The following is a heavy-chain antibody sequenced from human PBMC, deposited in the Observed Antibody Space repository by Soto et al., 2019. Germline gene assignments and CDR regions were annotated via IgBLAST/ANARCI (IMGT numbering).Heavy chain of an antibody. D-gene: IGHD5-12*01. V-gene: IGHV3-48*01. CDR1: GFTFSDYS. Sequence: GGSLRLSCTASGFTFSDYSMIWVRQAPGKGLEWLSFISSSASTMYYADSVKGRFTISKDDAKNSLYLQLNSLRAEDTALYFCAKLGGGSYFDYWGQGTLVNVSP. CDR2: ISSSASTM. J-gene: IGHJ4*02. CDR3: AKLGGGSYFDY.